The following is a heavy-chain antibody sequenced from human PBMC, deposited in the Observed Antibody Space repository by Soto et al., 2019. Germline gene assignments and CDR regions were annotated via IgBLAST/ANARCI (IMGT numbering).Heavy chain of an antibody. D-gene: IGHD2-8*01. J-gene: IGHJ4*02. CDR2: ISAYNGNT. CDR1: GYAFTSYG. V-gene: IGHV1-18*04. Sequence: ASVKVSCKASGYAFTSYGISWVRQAPGQGLEWMGWISAYNGNTNYAQKLQGRVTMTTDTSTSAAYMELRSLRSDDTAVYYCARMSVRTMLYYFDYWGQGTLVTVSS. CDR3: ARMSVRTMLYYFDY.